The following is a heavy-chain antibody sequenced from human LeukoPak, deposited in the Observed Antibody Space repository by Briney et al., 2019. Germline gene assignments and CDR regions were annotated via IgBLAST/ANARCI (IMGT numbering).Heavy chain of an antibody. D-gene: IGHD3-9*01. CDR1: GGSISSYY. CDR3: ARADYDILTGYSTIDY. V-gene: IGHV4-4*07. CDR2: IYTSGST. J-gene: IGHJ4*02. Sequence: SETLSLTCTVSGGSISSYYWSWIRQPAGKGLEWIGRIYTSGSTSYNPSLKSRVTISVDTSKNQFSLKLSSVTAADTAVYYCARADYDILTGYSTIDYWGQGTLVTVSS.